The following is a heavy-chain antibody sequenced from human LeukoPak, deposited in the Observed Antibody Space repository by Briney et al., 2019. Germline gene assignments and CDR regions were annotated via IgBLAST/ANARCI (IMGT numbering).Heavy chain of an antibody. Sequence: ASVKVSCKASGGTFSSYAISWVRQAPGQGLEWMGRIIPILGLANYAQKFQGRVTITADKSTSTAYMELSSLRSEDTAMYYCASHKQGTQQLAYGGLDGVGAFDIWGQGTMVTVSS. D-gene: IGHD6-13*01. J-gene: IGHJ3*02. CDR1: GGTFSSYA. V-gene: IGHV1-69*04. CDR2: IIPILGLA. CDR3: ASHKQGTQQLAYGGLDGVGAFDI.